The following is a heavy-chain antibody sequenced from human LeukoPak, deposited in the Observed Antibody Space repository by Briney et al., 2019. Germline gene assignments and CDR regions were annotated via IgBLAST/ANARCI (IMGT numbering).Heavy chain of an antibody. CDR1: GYSFTTYW. V-gene: IGHV5-51*01. CDR3: ARRQGCSSTSCPPDS. Sequence: GESPEISCRGSGYSFTTYWIGWVRQMPGKGLEWMGIIYPGDSDTRYSPSFQGQVTMSADKSINTAYLQWSSLKASDTAMYYCARRQGCSSTSCPPDSWGQGTLVTVSS. CDR2: IYPGDSDT. J-gene: IGHJ4*02. D-gene: IGHD2-2*01.